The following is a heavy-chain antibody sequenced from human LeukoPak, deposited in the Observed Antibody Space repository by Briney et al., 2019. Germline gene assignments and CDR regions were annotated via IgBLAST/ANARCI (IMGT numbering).Heavy chain of an antibody. Sequence: ASVKVSCKASGGTFSSYAISWVRQAPGQGLEWMGWMNPNSGNTGYAQKLQGRVTMTTDTSTSTAYMELRSLRSDDTAVYYCARVPWLVANWFDPWGQGTLVTVSS. CDR2: MNPNSGNT. D-gene: IGHD6-19*01. CDR3: ARVPWLVANWFDP. V-gene: IGHV1-18*01. CDR1: GGTFSSYA. J-gene: IGHJ5*02.